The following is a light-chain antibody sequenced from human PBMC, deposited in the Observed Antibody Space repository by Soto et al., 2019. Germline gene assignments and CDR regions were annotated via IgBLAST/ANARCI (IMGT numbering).Light chain of an antibody. J-gene: IGLJ3*02. CDR2: GNS. CDR3: QSYDSSLSSWV. V-gene: IGLV1-40*01. CDR1: SSNIGAGYD. Sequence: QSVLTQPPSVSGAPGQRVTISCTGSSSNIGAGYDVHWYQQLPGTAPKLLISGNSNRPSGVPDRFSGSKSGTSASLAITGLQAEDEADYYCQSYDSSLSSWVFGGGTKFTVL.